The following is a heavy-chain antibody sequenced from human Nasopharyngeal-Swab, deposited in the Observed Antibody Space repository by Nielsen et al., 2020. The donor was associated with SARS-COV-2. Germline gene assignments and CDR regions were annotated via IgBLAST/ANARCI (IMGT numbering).Heavy chain of an antibody. Sequence: WIRQPPGKGLEWIGYIYYSGSTYYNPSLKSRVTISVDTSKNQFSLKLSSVTAADTAVYYCARDYYDSSGYYGGFDPWGQRTLVTVSS. CDR3: ARDYYDSSGYYGGFDP. J-gene: IGHJ5*02. CDR2: IYYSGST. D-gene: IGHD3-22*01. V-gene: IGHV4-30-4*01.